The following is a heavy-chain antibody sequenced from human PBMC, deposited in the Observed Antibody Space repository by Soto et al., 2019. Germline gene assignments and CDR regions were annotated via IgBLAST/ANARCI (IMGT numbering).Heavy chain of an antibody. CDR1: GYTFTSPY. Sequence: QVQLVQSGAEVRKPWDSVKVSCKASGYTFTSPYMHWVRQAPGQGLEWMGIINLSGGSATYAQKFQGRVTMPRDTYTSTVYVELSCLRSEDTAVYYCARDHVAGTYHFDYWGQGTLVTVSS. CDR3: ARDHVAGTYHFDY. V-gene: IGHV1-46*01. D-gene: IGHD6-13*01. J-gene: IGHJ4*02. CDR2: INLSGGSA.